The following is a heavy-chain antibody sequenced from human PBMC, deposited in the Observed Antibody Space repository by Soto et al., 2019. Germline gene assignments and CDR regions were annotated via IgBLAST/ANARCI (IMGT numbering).Heavy chain of an antibody. D-gene: IGHD6-19*01. J-gene: IGHJ4*02. CDR1: GFPFSSSA. CDR3: AKDRTPVAAYYFDY. CDR2: ISGDGRDK. V-gene: IGHV3-30*18. Sequence: PGWSLRLSCAASGFPFSSSAIHWVRQAPGKGLEWVAVISGDGRDKYHADSVKGRFTISRDNSKNTLYLQMNSLRAEDTAVYYCAKDRTPVAAYYFDYWGQGTLVTVSS.